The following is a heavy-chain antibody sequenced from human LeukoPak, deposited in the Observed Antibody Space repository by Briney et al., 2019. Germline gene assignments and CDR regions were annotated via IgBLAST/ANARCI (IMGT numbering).Heavy chain of an antibody. V-gene: IGHV3-23*01. Sequence: PGGSLRLSCAASGFTLSSYAMSWVRQAPGKGPEWVSAISDTGNTYHADSVKGRFTISRDNAKNSLYLQMNSLRAEDTAVYYCARDSSPEDALDVWGQGTMVTVSS. CDR3: ARDSSPEDALDV. J-gene: IGHJ3*01. D-gene: IGHD1-14*01. CDR1: GFTLSSYA. CDR2: ISDTGNT.